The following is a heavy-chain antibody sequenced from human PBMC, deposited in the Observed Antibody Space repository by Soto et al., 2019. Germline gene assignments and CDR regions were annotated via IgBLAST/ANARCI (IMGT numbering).Heavy chain of an antibody. CDR1: GGTFSSYT. CDR2: IIPILGIA. CDR3: ARELHLGELSPYY. J-gene: IGHJ4*02. D-gene: IGHD3-16*02. Sequence: SVKVSCKASGGTFSSYTISWVRQAPGQGLEWMGRIIPILGIANYAQKFQGRVTITADKSTSTAYMELSSLRSEDTAVYYCARELHLGELSPYYWGQGSLVTVSS. V-gene: IGHV1-69*02.